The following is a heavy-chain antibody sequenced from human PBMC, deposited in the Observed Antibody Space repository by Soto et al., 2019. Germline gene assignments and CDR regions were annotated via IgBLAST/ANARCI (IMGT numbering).Heavy chain of an antibody. J-gene: IGHJ4*02. CDR2: ISGSGTIT. D-gene: IGHD4-4*01. V-gene: IGHV3-23*01. CDR3: AKDFYRDAYTTGFFDY. Sequence: PVGSLRLSCAASGFTFTNYVMTWVRQAPGKGLEWVSSISGSGTITYYADSVKGRFTISRDNSKNTLSLQMNSLRAEDTAVYYCAKDFYRDAYTTGFFDYWGQGTLVTVSS. CDR1: GFTFTNYV.